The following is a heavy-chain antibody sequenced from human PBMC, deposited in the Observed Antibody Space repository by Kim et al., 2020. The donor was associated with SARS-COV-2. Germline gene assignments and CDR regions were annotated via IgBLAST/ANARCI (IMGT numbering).Heavy chain of an antibody. CDR3: AKAHSISNHWGYGMDV. J-gene: IGHJ6*02. Sequence: GGSLRLSCAASGFTFSSYAMSWVRQAPGKGLEWVSAISGSGGSTYYADSVKGRFTISRDNSKNTLYLQMNSLRAEDTAVYYCAKAHSISNHWGYGMDVWGQGTTVTVSS. CDR2: ISGSGGST. D-gene: IGHD7-27*01. CDR1: GFTFSSYA. V-gene: IGHV3-23*01.